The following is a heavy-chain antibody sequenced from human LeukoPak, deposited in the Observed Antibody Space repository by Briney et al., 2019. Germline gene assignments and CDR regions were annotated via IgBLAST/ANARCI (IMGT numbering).Heavy chain of an antibody. J-gene: IGHJ5*02. CDR3: ARHNGYSSSWYRDWFDP. Sequence: SETLSLTCTVSGGSISSYYWSWIRQPPGKGLEWIGYIYYSGSTNYNPSLKSRVTISVDTSKNQFSLKLSSVIAADTAAYYCARHNGYSSSWYRDWFDPWGQGTLVTVSS. D-gene: IGHD6-13*01. CDR2: IYYSGST. V-gene: IGHV4-59*08. CDR1: GGSISSYY.